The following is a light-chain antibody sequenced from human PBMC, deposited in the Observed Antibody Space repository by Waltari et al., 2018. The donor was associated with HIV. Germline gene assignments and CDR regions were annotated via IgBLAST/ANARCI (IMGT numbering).Light chain of an antibody. CDR3: QQNYITPLT. CDR2: AAS. V-gene: IGKV1-39*01. Sequence: DIQMTQSPSSLSASVGDRVTITCRASQSISTYLNWYQQKPGKAPKPLIYAASKLQSGVPSRFSGSWSRTDFTLTISSLQPEDSATYYCQQNYITPLTFGGGAKVEIK. J-gene: IGKJ4*01. CDR1: QSISTY.